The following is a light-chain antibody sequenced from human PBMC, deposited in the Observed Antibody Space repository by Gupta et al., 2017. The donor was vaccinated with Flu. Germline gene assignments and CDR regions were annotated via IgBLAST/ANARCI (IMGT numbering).Light chain of an antibody. J-gene: IGKJ1*01. Sequence: PSSLSASLGDRVIITCRASQGISNYLAWYQQRPGKVPKLLIYPASTLQSGVPSRFSGSGSGTDFTLTISSLQPEDVATYYCQKSNSAPQTFGQGTKVEI. CDR3: QKSNSAPQT. V-gene: IGKV1-27*01. CDR2: PAS. CDR1: QGISNY.